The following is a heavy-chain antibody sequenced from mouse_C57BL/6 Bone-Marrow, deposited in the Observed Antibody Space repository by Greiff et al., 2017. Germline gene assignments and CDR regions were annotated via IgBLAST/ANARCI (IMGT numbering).Heavy chain of an antibody. J-gene: IGHJ2*01. CDR3: AREGGLSGDFDY. CDR1: GYTFTSYW. V-gene: IGHV1-50*01. CDR2: IDPSDSYT. Sequence: VQLQQPGAELVKPGASVKLSCKASGYTFTSYWMQWVKQRPGQGLEWIGEIDPSDSYTNYKQKFKGKATLTVDTSSSTAYMQLSSLTSEDSAVYYCAREGGLSGDFDYWGQGTTLTVSS. D-gene: IGHD3-1*01.